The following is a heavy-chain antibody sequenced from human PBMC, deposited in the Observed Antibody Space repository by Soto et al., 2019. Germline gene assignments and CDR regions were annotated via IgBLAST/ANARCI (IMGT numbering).Heavy chain of an antibody. CDR2: INHSGST. CDR3: ARGQVVARYYYYYGMDV. CDR1: GGSFSGYY. J-gene: IGHJ6*02. Sequence: QVQLQQWGAGLLKPSETLSLTCAVYGGSFSGYYWSWIRQPPGKGLEWIGEINHSGSTNYNPSLKSRVTISVDKSKNQCSLKLSSVTAADTAVYYCARGQVVARYYYYYGMDVWGQGTTVTVSS. D-gene: IGHD5-12*01. V-gene: IGHV4-34*01.